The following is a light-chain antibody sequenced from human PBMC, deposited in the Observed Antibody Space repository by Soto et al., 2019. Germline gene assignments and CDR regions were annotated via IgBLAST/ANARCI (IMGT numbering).Light chain of an antibody. V-gene: IGKV3-15*01. CDR2: GAS. CDR1: QSVRNY. CDR3: QQYHNCPRT. Sequence: IVLTQSPATLSVSPGERATLSCRASQSVRNYLAWYQQRPGQAPRLLIFGASTRATDIPASFSGSGSGTEFTLTISSLQSEDFAVYYRQQYHNCPRTLGQGTKVDIK. J-gene: IGKJ1*01.